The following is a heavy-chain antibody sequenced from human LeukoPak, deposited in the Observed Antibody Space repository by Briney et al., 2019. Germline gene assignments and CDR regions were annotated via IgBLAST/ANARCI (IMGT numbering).Heavy chain of an antibody. J-gene: IGHJ5*02. CDR2: TKDRVNSYTA. V-gene: IGHV3-72*01. CDR1: GFTFSEYY. CDR3: ARRIYGSGTNWFDP. D-gene: IGHD3-10*01. Sequence: PGGSLRLSCAASGFTFSEYYINWVRQAPGKGLEWVGRTKDRVNSYTAEYAASVKGRFTISRDNAKNSLYLQMNSLRAEDTAVYYCARRIYGSGTNWFDPWGQGTLVTVSS.